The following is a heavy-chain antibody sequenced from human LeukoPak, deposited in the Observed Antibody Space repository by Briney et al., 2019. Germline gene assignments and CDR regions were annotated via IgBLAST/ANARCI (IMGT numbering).Heavy chain of an antibody. Sequence: PSETLSLTCAVSGDSISSSNWWSWVRQPPGKGLEWIGEIYHSGSTNYNPSLKSRVTISVDKSKNQFSLQLNSVTPEDTAVYYCARVARYGEFFPNWFEPWGQGTLVTVSS. J-gene: IGHJ5*02. V-gene: IGHV4-4*02. CDR1: GDSISSSNW. D-gene: IGHD3-10*01. CDR3: ARVARYGEFFPNWFEP. CDR2: IYHSGST.